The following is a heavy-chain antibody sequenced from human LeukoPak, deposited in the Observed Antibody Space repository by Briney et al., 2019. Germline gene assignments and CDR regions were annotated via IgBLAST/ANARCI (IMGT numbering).Heavy chain of an antibody. V-gene: IGHV3-23*01. D-gene: IGHD4-17*01. CDR1: GFTFSSYA. CDR2: ISGSGGST. J-gene: IGHJ4*02. CDR3: AKDHTYGDWVGR. Sequence: GGSLRLSCAASGFTFSSYAMSWVRQAPGKGLEWVSAISGSGGSTYYADSVKGRFTISRDNSKNTLYLQLNSLRAEDTAVYYCAKDHTYGDWVGRWGQGTLVTVSS.